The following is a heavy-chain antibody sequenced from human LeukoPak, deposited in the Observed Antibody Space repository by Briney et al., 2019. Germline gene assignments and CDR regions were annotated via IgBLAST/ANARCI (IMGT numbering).Heavy chain of an antibody. CDR3: AKGPSSGWADPMGY. J-gene: IGHJ4*02. CDR2: ISGGGAGT. D-gene: IGHD6-19*01. Sequence: GGSLRFSCAASGFTFSNYNMNWVRQAPGKTLEWVSSISGGGAGTFYADSVKGRFTISRDNSKNTLYLQMNSLRAEDTAVYYCAKGPSSGWADPMGYWGQGTLVTVSS. CDR1: GFTFSNYN. V-gene: IGHV3-23*01.